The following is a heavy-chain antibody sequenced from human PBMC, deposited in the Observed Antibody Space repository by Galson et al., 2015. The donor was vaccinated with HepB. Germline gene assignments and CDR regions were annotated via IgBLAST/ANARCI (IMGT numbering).Heavy chain of an antibody. CDR1: GGTFSSYA. V-gene: IGHV1-69*06. J-gene: IGHJ4*02. CDR3: AREGTEGHYYDSSGPQSYFDY. D-gene: IGHD3-22*01. Sequence: SVKVSCKASGGTFSSYAISWVRQAPGQGLEWMGGIIPIFGTANYAQKFQGRVTITADKSTSTAYMELSSLRSEDTAVYYCAREGTEGHYYDSSGPQSYFDYWGQGTLVTVSS. CDR2: IIPIFGTA.